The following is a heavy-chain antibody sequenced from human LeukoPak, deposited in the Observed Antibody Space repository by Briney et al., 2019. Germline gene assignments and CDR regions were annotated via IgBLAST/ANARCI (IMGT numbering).Heavy chain of an antibody. V-gene: IGHV1-69*01. CDR3: ARVKSGELYSGYDRGAFDI. CDR1: GGTSSSYA. CDR2: IIPIFGTA. D-gene: IGHD5-12*01. Sequence: SVKVSCKASGGTSSSYAISWVRQAPGQGLEWMGGIIPIFGTANYAQKFQGRVTITADESTSTAYMELSSLRSEDTAVYYCARVKSGELYSGYDRGAFDIWGQGTMVTVSS. J-gene: IGHJ3*02.